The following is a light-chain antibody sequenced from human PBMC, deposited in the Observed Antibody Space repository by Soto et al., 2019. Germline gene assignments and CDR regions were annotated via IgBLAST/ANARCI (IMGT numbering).Light chain of an antibody. CDR2: DAF. CDR1: QSIGNS. Sequence: TVSTQSPATLSLSPGERATLSCKASQSIGNSLGWFQQKPGQAPRLLIDDAFNRATGIPARFTGSGSGSDFTLTISSLEPEDFGVYYCRQRYNWPLTFGGGTKVEIK. J-gene: IGKJ4*01. V-gene: IGKV3-11*01. CDR3: RQRYNWPLT.